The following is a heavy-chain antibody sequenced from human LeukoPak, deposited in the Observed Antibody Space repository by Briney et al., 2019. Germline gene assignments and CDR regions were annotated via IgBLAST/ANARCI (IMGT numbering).Heavy chain of an antibody. J-gene: IGHJ5*02. Sequence: ASVKVSCKASGYTFTSYYMHWVRQAPGQGLEWMGIINPSGGSTSYAQKFQGRVTMTRDTSISTAYMELSRLRSDDTAVYYCARTPYYDFWSGYPWFDPWGQGTLVTVSS. CDR2: INPSGGST. V-gene: IGHV1-46*01. CDR3: ARTPYYDFWSGYPWFDP. CDR1: GYTFTSYY. D-gene: IGHD3-3*01.